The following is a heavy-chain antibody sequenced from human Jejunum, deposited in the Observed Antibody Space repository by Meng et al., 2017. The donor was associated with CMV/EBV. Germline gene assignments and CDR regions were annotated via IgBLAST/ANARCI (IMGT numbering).Heavy chain of an antibody. CDR1: GLTFSSYW. V-gene: IGHV3-74*01. J-gene: IGHJ4*02. CDR3: ARGAYSGSLDY. CDR2: INSDGSST. Sequence: SCTASGLTFSSYWMHWVRQAPGKGLVWVSRINSDGSSTSYADSVKGRFTISRDNAKNTLYLQMNSLRAEDTAVYYCARGAYSGSLDYWGQGTLVTVSS. D-gene: IGHD1-26*01.